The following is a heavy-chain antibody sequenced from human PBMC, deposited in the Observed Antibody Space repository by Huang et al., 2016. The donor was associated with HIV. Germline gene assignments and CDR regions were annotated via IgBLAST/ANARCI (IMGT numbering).Heavy chain of an antibody. D-gene: IGHD7-27*01. J-gene: IGHJ5*02. CDR2: ARHRSGNT. CDR3: ARGPLHRAIMNWGEGFDDGWRTGFDP. V-gene: IGHV1-8*01. CDR1: GYTFSFHD. Sequence: QEQLVQSGAEVKKPGASVTVSCKASGYTFSFHDVHWVRKVSGQGLEGMGWARHRSGNTGYERKCKGRGTINTNASVTTADMELRSLTSEDTAVYFGARGPLHRAIMNWGEGFDDGWRTGFDPWGQGTLVIVTS.